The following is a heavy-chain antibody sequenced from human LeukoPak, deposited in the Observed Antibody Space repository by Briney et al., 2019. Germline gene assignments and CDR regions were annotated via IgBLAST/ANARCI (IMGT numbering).Heavy chain of an antibody. CDR3: ARDTDCGFSRCYRWHSFDY. CDR2: ISHDGSVM. V-gene: IGHV3-48*03. Sequence: GGSLRLSCAASGFTFSTYEMNRVRQAPGKGLEWVSYISHDGSVMHYADSVKGRFTISRDNAKNSLYLQMNGLRAEDTAVYYCARDTDCGFSRCYRWHSFDYWGQGTLVTVSS. D-gene: IGHD2-21*01. CDR1: GFTFSTYE. J-gene: IGHJ4*02.